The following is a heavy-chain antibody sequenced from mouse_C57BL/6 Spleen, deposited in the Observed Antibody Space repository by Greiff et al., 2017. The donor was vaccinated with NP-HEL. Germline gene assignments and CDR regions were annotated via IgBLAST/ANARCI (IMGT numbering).Heavy chain of an antibody. J-gene: IGHJ2*01. D-gene: IGHD1-1*01. CDR3: TREVNYYGSSYDFDY. V-gene: IGHV1-5*01. Sequence: EVQLQQSGTVLARPGASVKMSCKTSGYTFTSYWMHWVKQRPGQGLEWIGAIYPGNSDTSYNQKFKGKAKLTAVTSASTAYMELSSLTNEDSAVYYCTREVNYYGSSYDFDYWGQGTTLTVSS. CDR1: GYTFTSYW. CDR2: IYPGNSDT.